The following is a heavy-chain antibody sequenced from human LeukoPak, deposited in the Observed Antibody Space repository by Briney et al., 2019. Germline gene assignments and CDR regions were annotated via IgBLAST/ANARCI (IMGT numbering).Heavy chain of an antibody. V-gene: IGHV4-59*01. CDR2: IYYSGST. CDR1: GGSIISYY. Sequence: SETLSLTCTVSGGSIISYYWSWIRQPPGKGLEWIGYIYYSGSTNYNPSLKSRVTISVDTSKNQFSLKLSSVTAADTAVYYCARVVYCSSTSCYPYYYYYMDGWGKGTPVTVSS. D-gene: IGHD2-2*01. CDR3: ARVVYCSSTSCYPYYYYYMDG. J-gene: IGHJ6*03.